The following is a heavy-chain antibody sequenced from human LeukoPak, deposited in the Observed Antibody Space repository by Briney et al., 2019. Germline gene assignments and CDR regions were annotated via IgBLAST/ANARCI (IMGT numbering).Heavy chain of an antibody. Sequence: GGSLRLSCAASGFTFSSYSMNWVRQAPGKGLEWVSSISSSSSYIYHADSVKGRFTISRDNAKNSLYLQMNSLRAEDTAVYYCARARVAVAPRPSDYWGQGTLVTVSS. D-gene: IGHD6-19*01. J-gene: IGHJ4*02. CDR1: GFTFSSYS. CDR2: ISSSSSYI. CDR3: ARARVAVAPRPSDY. V-gene: IGHV3-21*01.